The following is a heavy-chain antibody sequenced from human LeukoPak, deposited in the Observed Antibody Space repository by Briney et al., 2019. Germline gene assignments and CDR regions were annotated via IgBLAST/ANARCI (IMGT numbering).Heavy chain of an antibody. CDR1: GYTFTSYG. D-gene: IGHD3-22*01. V-gene: IGHV1-18*01. Sequence: ASVKVSCKASGYTFTSYGISWVRQAPGQGLEWMGWISAYNGNTNYAQKLQGRVTMTTDTSASTAYMELRSLRSDDTAVYYCARPDSSGYLSAFDIWGQGTMVTVSS. J-gene: IGHJ3*02. CDR3: ARPDSSGYLSAFDI. CDR2: ISAYNGNT.